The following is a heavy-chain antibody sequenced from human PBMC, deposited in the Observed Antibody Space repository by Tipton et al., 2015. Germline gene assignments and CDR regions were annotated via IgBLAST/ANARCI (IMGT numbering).Heavy chain of an antibody. CDR3: ARARGRHGGLFDS. D-gene: IGHD4-23*01. Sequence: PGLVKPSQTLLLTCAIFGDTVSSNRAAWNWIRQSPSRGLEWLGRTYYRSQWYNDYAVSVQSRITINPDTSKNQFSLQLNSVTPEDTAVYYCARARGRHGGLFDSWGQGTLVTVSS. V-gene: IGHV6-1*01. CDR1: GDTVSSNRAA. CDR2: TYYRSQWYN. J-gene: IGHJ4*02.